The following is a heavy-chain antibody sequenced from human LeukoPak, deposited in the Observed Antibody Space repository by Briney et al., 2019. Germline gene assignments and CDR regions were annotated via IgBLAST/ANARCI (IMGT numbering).Heavy chain of an antibody. CDR3: ARDPRRTLDAFDI. CDR1: GFTFSSYW. CDR2: ISSSSSYI. D-gene: IGHD1-14*01. V-gene: IGHV3-21*01. J-gene: IGHJ3*02. Sequence: PGGSLRLSCAASGFTFSSYWMSWVRQAPGKGLEWVSSISSSSSYIYYADSVKGRFTISRDNAKNSLYLQMNSLRAEDTAVYYCARDPRRTLDAFDIWGQGTMVTVSS.